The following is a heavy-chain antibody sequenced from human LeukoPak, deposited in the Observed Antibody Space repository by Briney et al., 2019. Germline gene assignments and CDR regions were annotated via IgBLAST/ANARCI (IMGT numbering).Heavy chain of an antibody. J-gene: IGHJ4*02. CDR1: GFTFSSYS. CDR3: ARDLSTEVAV. Sequence: GGSLRLSCAASGFTFSSYSMNWVRQAPGKGLEWVSSISSSSSYIYYADSVRGRFTISRDNAKNSLYLQMNSLRAEDTAVYYCARDLSTEVAVWGQGTLVTVSS. V-gene: IGHV3-21*01. CDR2: ISSSSSYI. D-gene: IGHD6-19*01.